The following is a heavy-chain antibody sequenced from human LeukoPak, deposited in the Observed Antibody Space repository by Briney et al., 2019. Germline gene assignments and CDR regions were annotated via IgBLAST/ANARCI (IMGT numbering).Heavy chain of an antibody. CDR3: ARVLIAAAGYYYDY. V-gene: IGHV1-69*13. D-gene: IGHD6-13*01. CDR2: IIPIFDTA. Sequence: SVKVFCKASGGTFSSYSISWVRQAPGQGVEGMGGIIPIFDTANYAQKFQGRVTITADESTSTAYMELSSLRSEDTAVYYCARVLIAAAGYYYDYWGQGTLVTVSS. CDR1: GGTFSSYS. J-gene: IGHJ4*02.